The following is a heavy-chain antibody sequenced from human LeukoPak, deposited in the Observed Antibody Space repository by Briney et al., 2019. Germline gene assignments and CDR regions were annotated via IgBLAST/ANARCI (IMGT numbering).Heavy chain of an antibody. V-gene: IGHV3-23*01. Sequence: GPLRLSCAASGFTFSSYAMSWVRQAPGKGLEWVSAISGSGGSTYYADSVKGRFTISRDNSKNTLYLQMNSLRAEDTAVYYCAKGYDYVWGSYRSQFDYWGQGTLVTVSS. CDR2: ISGSGGST. CDR3: AKGYDYVWGSYRSQFDY. D-gene: IGHD3-16*02. CDR1: GFTFSSYA. J-gene: IGHJ4*02.